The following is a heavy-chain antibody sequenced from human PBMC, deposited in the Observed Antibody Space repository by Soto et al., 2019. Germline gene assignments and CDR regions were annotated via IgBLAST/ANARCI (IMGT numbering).Heavy chain of an antibody. V-gene: IGHV6-1*01. CDR2: TYYRSKWYN. CDR3: ARGSWDDVSGHYYMDV. CDR1: GDSVSSNSAG. J-gene: IGHJ6*03. D-gene: IGHD1-1*01. Sequence: QVQLQQSGPGLVKPSQTLSLTCDISGDSVSSNSAGWNWIRQTPSRGLEWLGRTYYRSKWYNNYAVSVKSRVGVNPDTAKNQFSLQLNSVTLEDTAVYYCARGSWDDVSGHYYMDVWGKGTTVTVSS.